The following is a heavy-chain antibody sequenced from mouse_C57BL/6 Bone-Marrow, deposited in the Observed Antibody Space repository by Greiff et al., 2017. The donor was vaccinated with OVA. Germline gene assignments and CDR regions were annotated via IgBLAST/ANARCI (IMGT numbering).Heavy chain of an antibody. Sequence: EVQRVESGGGLVKPGGSLKLSCAASGFTFSSYAMSWVRQTPEKRLEWVATISDGGSYTYYPDNVQGRFTISRDNAKNNLYLQMSHLKSEDTAMYYCARDRITTVVTDYYAMDYWGQGTSVTVSS. J-gene: IGHJ4*01. D-gene: IGHD1-1*01. V-gene: IGHV5-4*01. CDR2: ISDGGSYT. CDR1: GFTFSSYA. CDR3: ARDRITTVVTDYYAMDY.